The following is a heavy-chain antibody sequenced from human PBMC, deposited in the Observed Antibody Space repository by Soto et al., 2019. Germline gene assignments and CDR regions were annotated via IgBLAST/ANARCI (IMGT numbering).Heavy chain of an antibody. Sequence: EVQLVESGGGLVQPGGSLRLSCAASGFTFSSYWMSWVREAPGKGLEWVANIKQDGSEKYYVDSVKGRFTISRDNAKNSLYLQMNSLRAEDTAVYYCARGFYDYIWGSSIRFDYWGQGTLVTVSS. J-gene: IGHJ4*02. CDR3: ARGFYDYIWGSSIRFDY. CDR1: GFTFSSYW. V-gene: IGHV3-7*04. CDR2: IKQDGSEK. D-gene: IGHD3-16*01.